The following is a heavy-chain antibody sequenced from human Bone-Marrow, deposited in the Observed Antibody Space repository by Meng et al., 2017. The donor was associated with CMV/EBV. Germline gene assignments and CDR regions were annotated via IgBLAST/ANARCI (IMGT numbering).Heavy chain of an antibody. D-gene: IGHD3-16*02. Sequence: GESLKISCATSEFTFTFSNYRMHWVRQAPGKGLECVSSMSSSCTHIYYADSVKGRFTISRDNAKNSLYLQMNSLRAEDTAVYYCAREGSFHATDAFDIWGQGTMVTVSS. CDR3: AREGSFHATDAFDI. J-gene: IGHJ3*02. CDR2: MSSSCTHI. CDR1: EFTFTFSNYR. V-gene: IGHV3-21*01.